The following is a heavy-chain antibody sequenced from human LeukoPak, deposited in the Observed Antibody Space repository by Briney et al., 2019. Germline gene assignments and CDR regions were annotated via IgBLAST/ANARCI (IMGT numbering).Heavy chain of an antibody. CDR3: AKAVSVFAYDSSGYYPEYFQH. D-gene: IGHD3-22*01. Sequence: GGSLRLSCAAFGFPLSSYAMSWVRQAPGKGLEWVSAISGSGGSTYYADSVKGRFTISRDNSKNTLYLQMNSLRAEDTAVYYCAKAVSVFAYDSSGYYPEYFQHWGQGTLVTVSS. V-gene: IGHV3-23*01. CDR2: ISGSGGST. J-gene: IGHJ1*01. CDR1: GFPLSSYA.